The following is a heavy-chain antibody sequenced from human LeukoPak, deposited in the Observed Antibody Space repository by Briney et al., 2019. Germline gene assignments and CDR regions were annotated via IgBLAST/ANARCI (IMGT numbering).Heavy chain of an antibody. CDR2: IYHSGST. CDR3: ARGTNYFDY. V-gene: IGHV4-39*07. Sequence: SETLSLTCTVSGGSISSSTYYWGWIRQPPGKGLEWIGSIYHSGSTYYNPSLKSRVTISVDTSKNQFSLKLSSVTAADTAVYYCARGTNYFDYWGQGTLVTVSS. CDR1: GGSISSSTYY. J-gene: IGHJ4*02. D-gene: IGHD1-1*01.